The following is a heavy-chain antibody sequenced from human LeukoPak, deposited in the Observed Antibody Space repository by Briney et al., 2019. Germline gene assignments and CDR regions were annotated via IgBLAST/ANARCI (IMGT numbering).Heavy chain of an antibody. D-gene: IGHD6-19*01. Sequence: GGSLRLSCAASGFTFSSYWMSWVRPAPGKGLEWGANIKQDGSETYYVDSVEGRFSASRDNAESSLYLQMTSLRVEDTAVYYCAKFTPRGSSDAFDIWGQGTMVTVSS. CDR3: AKFTPRGSSDAFDI. V-gene: IGHV3-7*01. J-gene: IGHJ3*02. CDR1: GFTFSSYW. CDR2: IKQDGSET.